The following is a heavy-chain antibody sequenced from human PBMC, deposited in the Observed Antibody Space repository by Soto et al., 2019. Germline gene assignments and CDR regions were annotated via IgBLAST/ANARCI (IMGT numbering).Heavy chain of an antibody. CDR3: ALDDVYSSCFSMAV. CDR1: GYTFTSYG. D-gene: IGHD6-13*01. CDR2: ISAYNGNT. Sequence: QVQLVQSGAEVKKPGASVKVSCKASGYTFTSYGITWVRQAPGQGLEWMGWISAYNGNTNYAQKLQGRVPMTTDTSTSTDYMELTRLRSDDTAVYYCALDDVYSSCFSMAVWGQGTTVTV. J-gene: IGHJ6*02. V-gene: IGHV1-18*01.